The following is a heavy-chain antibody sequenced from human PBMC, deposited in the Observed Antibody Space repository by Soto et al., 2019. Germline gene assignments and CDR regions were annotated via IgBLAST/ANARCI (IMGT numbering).Heavy chain of an antibody. J-gene: IGHJ6*02. Sequence: SETLSLTCGVSGYSISSGYLWVWIRQPPGKGLEWMGSIYYTGSTYYNPSLLTRITISVDTSKNQFSLKLSSVTAADTALYYCAREYYDFWSGEYHNGMDVRGPGTTVTVSS. V-gene: IGHV4-38-2*02. CDR1: GYSISSGYL. CDR2: IYYTGST. CDR3: AREYYDFWSGEYHNGMDV. D-gene: IGHD3-3*01.